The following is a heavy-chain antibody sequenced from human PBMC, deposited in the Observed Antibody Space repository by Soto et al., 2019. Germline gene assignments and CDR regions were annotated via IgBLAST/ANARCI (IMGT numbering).Heavy chain of an antibody. CDR2: IYYGGTT. CDR1: GFTVSDDH. J-gene: IGHJ3*02. CDR3: AREAAGFDI. V-gene: IGHV3-53*02. Sequence: EMQLVETGGGLIQPGGSLRLSCAASGFTVSDDHMSWVRQAPGKGPEWVSVIYYGGTTYYADSVQGRFTISRDKSKNTLYLQMNDVRADDTAVYYCAREAAGFDIWGQGTMVTVSS.